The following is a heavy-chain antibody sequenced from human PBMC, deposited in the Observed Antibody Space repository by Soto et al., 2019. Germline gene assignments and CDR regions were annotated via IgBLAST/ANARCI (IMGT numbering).Heavy chain of an antibody. CDR1: GFTFSSYE. CDR3: ARGRVMVYPYFDY. V-gene: IGHV3-48*03. J-gene: IGHJ4*02. D-gene: IGHD2-8*01. CDR2: ISSSGSTI. Sequence: GGSLRLSCAASGFTFSSYEMNWVRQAPGKGLEWVSYISSSGSTIYYADSVKGRFTISRDNAKNSLYLQMNSLRAEDTAVYYCARGRVMVYPYFDYWGQGTLVTVSS.